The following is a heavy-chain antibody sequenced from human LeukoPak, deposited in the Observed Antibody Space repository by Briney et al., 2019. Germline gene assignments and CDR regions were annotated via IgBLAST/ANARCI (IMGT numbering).Heavy chain of an antibody. CDR3: ARDLDYGGNSNFDY. Sequence: GGSLRLSCAASGFTFTDYWMHWARQTPGKGLVWVSRITIDGSDTTYADSVKGRFTISRDNAQNTVYLQMNSLRAEDTAIYYCARDLDYGGNSNFDYWGQGTLVTVSS. J-gene: IGHJ4*02. CDR1: GFTFTDYW. CDR2: ITIDGSDT. D-gene: IGHD4-23*01. V-gene: IGHV3-74*01.